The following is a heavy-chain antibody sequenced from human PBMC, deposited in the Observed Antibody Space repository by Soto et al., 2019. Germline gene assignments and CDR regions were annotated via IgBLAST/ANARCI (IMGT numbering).Heavy chain of an antibody. J-gene: IGHJ4*02. CDR1: GGTFTTYD. D-gene: IGHD6-19*01. V-gene: IGHV1-69*06. CDR2: IIPLFDAT. Sequence: QVQLVQSGAEVRKPGSSVKVSCKASGGTFTTYDISWVRQAPGQGLEWMGGIIPLFDATKYAQKFQGRVTITADKSTGTAYMELSSLRSEDTAMYYCAIDRSSSWYNGTFYFDSGGQGTLVTVSS. CDR3: AIDRSSSWYNGTFYFDS.